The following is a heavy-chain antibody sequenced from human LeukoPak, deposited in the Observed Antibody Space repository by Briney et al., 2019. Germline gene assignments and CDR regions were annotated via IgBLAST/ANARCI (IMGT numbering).Heavy chain of an antibody. J-gene: IGHJ6*02. Sequence: GGSLRLSCAASGFTFSSYGMHWVRQAPGKGLEWVAFIRYDGSNKYYADSVEGRFTISRDNSKNTLYLQMNSLRAEDTAVYYCAKDRGIAAAGNYYYYGMDVWGQGTTVTVSS. CDR2: IRYDGSNK. D-gene: IGHD6-13*01. V-gene: IGHV3-30*02. CDR3: AKDRGIAAAGNYYYYGMDV. CDR1: GFTFSSYG.